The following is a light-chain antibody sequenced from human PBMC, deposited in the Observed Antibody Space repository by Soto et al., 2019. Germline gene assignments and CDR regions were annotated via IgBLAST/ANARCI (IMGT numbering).Light chain of an antibody. CDR1: HSVNSN. CDR2: GAS. V-gene: IGKV3-15*01. J-gene: IGKJ4*01. CDR3: QQYNDWPLT. Sequence: KVMTQSPATLSVSPGERATLSCRASHSVNSNLAWYQQKPGQAPRLLLYGASTRAIGIPARFSGSASGTEFTLTISSLQSEDSAVYYCQQYNDWPLTFGGGTKVEI.